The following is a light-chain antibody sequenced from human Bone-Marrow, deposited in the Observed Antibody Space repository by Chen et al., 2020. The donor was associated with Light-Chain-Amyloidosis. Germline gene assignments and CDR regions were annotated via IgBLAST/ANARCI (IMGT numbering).Light chain of an antibody. J-gene: IGKJ2*01. CDR1: QSINRW. Sequence: DIQMTQSPSTLSASAGDRVAIKCRASQSINRWLAWYQQKPGKAPKLLIQKASDLENGVPSRFSGSGSGTEFTLTISSVQPDDFVIYFCQQYHAYPYTFGQGTKL. V-gene: IGKV1-5*03. CDR2: KAS. CDR3: QQYHAYPYT.